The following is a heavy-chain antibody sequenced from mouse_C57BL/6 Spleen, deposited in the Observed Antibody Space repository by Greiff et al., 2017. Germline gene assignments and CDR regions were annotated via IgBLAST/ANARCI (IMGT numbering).Heavy chain of an antibody. J-gene: IGHJ1*03. CDR3: ARRGPDWYFDV. CDR1: GFTFSSYA. V-gene: IGHV5-4*03. Sequence: EVKVVESGGGLVKPGGSLKLSCAASGFTFSSYAMSWVRQTPEKRLEWVATISDGGSYTYYPDNVKGRFTISRDNAKNNLYLQMSHLKSEDTAMYYCARRGPDWYFDVWGTGTTVTVSS. CDR2: ISDGGSYT.